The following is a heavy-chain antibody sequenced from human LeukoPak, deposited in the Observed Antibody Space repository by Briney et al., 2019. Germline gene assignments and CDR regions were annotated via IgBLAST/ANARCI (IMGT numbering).Heavy chain of an antibody. CDR3: ARVYYYDSSGYTLDY. CDR2: INSNSGGT. Sequence: GASVKVSCKASGYTFTGYYMHWVRQAPGQGLEWMGWINSNSGGTNYAQKFQGRVTMTRDTSISTAYMELSRLRSDDTAVYYCARVYYYDSSGYTLDYWGQGTLVTVSS. J-gene: IGHJ4*02. CDR1: GYTFTGYY. V-gene: IGHV1-2*02. D-gene: IGHD3-22*01.